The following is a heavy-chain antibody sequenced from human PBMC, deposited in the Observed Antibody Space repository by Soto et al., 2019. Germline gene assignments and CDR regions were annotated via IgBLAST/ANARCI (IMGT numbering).Heavy chain of an antibody. D-gene: IGHD6-19*01. CDR1: GFTFSSYG. J-gene: IGHJ4*02. V-gene: IGHV3-33*01. CDR2: IWYDGSNK. Sequence: GGSLRLSCAASGFTFSSYGMHWVRQAPGKGLEWVAVIWYDGSNKYYADSVKGRFTISRDNSKNTLYPQMNSLRAEDTAVYYCARDRRTRQWLVANDYWGQAPLVTLSS. CDR3: ARDRRTRQWLVANDY.